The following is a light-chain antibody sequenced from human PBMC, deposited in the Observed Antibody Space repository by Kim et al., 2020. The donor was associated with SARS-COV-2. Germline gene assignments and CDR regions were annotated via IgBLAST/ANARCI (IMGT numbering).Light chain of an antibody. CDR2: GKN. CDR1: SLRSYY. Sequence: SSELTQDPAVSVALGQTVRITCQGDSLRSYYASWYQQRPGQAPVLVMYGKNNRPSGIPDRFSGSSSGNTASLTITGAQAENEADYYCNSRDISANHLAWVFGGGTQLTVL. V-gene: IGLV3-19*01. CDR3: NSRDISANHLAWV. J-gene: IGLJ3*02.